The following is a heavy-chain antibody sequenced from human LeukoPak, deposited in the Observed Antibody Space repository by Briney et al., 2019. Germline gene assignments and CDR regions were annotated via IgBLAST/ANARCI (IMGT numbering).Heavy chain of an antibody. V-gene: IGHV3-43*01. CDR1: GFTFDRYT. D-gene: IGHD6-19*01. J-gene: IGHJ4*02. CDR3: AKDRQQWLAAFDY. CDR2: AGWAGGTT. Sequence: PGGSLRLSCATSGFTFDRYTIHWVRQAPGKGLEWVSLAGWAGGTTYCSDSVRGRFTISRDNSKNTLYLQMNSLRAEDTAVYYCAKDRQQWLAAFDYWGQGTLVTVSS.